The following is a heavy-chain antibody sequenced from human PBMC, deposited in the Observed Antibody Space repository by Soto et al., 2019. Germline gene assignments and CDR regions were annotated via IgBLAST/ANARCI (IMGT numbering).Heavy chain of an antibody. V-gene: IGHV4-59*08. CDR1: GGSIGGYY. D-gene: IGHD3-9*01. CDR3: ARHPGYYDILTGYTTYYFDS. J-gene: IGHJ4*02. Sequence: SETLSLTCTVSGGSIGGYYWSWLRQPPGKGLEWIGYIYSIGNTGYNPSLKSRVTISLDTPKNQFSLKLSSVTAADTAVYYCARHPGYYDILTGYTTYYFDSWGQGILVTVSS. CDR2: IYSIGNT.